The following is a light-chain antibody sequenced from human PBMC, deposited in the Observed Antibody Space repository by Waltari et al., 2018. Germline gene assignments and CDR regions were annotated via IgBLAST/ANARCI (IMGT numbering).Light chain of an antibody. CDR3: SVWDASAKGVI. CDR2: FDD. V-gene: IGLV1-36*01. J-gene: IGLJ2*01. CDR1: SSNIGRNG. Sequence: QSVLTQPPSVSEAPRQRVTISCSGSSSNIGRNGVNWYQQVPGKAPKLLIYFDDLLHSVGSGRSSAYKSGISAPLAISGLQSDDEADYYCSVWDASAKGVIFGGGPRLTVL.